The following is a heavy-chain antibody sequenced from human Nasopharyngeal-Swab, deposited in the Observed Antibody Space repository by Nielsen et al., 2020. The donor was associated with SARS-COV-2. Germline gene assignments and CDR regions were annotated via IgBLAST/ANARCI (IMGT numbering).Heavy chain of an antibody. CDR1: GFTFTSSA. V-gene: IGHV1-58*01. J-gene: IGHJ4*02. D-gene: IGHD2-15*01. CDR3: AGGYCSGGSCYPPEGY. Sequence: SGKVSCKASGFTFTSSAVQWVRQARGQRLEWIGLIVVGSGNTNYAQKFQERVTITRDMSTSTAYMELSSLRSEDTAVYYCAGGYCSGGSCYPPEGYWGQGTLVTVSS. CDR2: IVVGSGNT.